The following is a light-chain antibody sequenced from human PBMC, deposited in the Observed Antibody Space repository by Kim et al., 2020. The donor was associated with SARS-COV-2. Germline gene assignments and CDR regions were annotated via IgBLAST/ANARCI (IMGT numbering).Light chain of an antibody. CDR3: SSYAAISNLV. J-gene: IGLJ1*01. CDR1: SSDVGGYNF. Sequence: QSALTQPPSASGSPGQSVTISCTGTSSDVGGYNFVSWYQQHPGKAPKLMIYDVSNRPSGVPDRFSGSKSGNTASLTVSGLQAEAEADYYCSSYAAISNLVLGNGTKGTV. CDR2: DVS. V-gene: IGLV2-8*01.